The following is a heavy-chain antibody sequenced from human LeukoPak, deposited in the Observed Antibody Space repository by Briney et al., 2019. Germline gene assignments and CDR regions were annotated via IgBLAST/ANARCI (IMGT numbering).Heavy chain of an antibody. CDR3: ARDDCSSISCYHNWFDP. CDR1: GFTFSSYW. V-gene: IGHV3-7*01. J-gene: IGHJ5*02. CDR2: IKQDGSKK. Sequence: GGSLRLSCAASGFTFSSYWMSWVRQAPGKGLEWVANIKQDGSKKYYVDSVKGRFTISRDNDKNSLYLQMNSLRAEDTAVYYCARDDCSSISCYHNWFDPWGQGTLVTVSS. D-gene: IGHD2-2*01.